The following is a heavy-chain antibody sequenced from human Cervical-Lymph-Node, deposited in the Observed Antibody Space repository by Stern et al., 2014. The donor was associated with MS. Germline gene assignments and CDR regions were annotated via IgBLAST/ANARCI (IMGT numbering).Heavy chain of an antibody. Sequence: VQLVDSGAEVKKPGASVKVSCKASGYTFTLYDINWVRQATGQALEWMAWMNPNSGKPGYAQKFQGRITMTRNTSTSTAYMELSSLRSEDTAVYFCRSGGTYYYDGMDVWGQGTTVIVS. CDR3: RSGGTYYYDGMDV. CDR1: GYTFTLYD. J-gene: IGHJ6*02. V-gene: IGHV1-8*01. CDR2: MNPNSGKP. D-gene: IGHD2-15*01.